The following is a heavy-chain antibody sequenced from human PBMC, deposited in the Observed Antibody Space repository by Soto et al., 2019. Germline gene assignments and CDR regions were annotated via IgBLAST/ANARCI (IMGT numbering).Heavy chain of an antibody. CDR3: ARDPPRYSGYALSGYSSGPSFED. Sequence: ASVKVSCKASGYTFTSYGISWVRQAPGQGLEWMGWISAYNGNTNYAQKLQGRVTMTTDTSTSTAYMELRSLRSDDTAVYYCARDPPRYSGYALSGYSSGPSFEDWSQGTLVTVS. CDR1: GYTFTSYG. J-gene: IGHJ4*02. D-gene: IGHD5-12*01. CDR2: ISAYNGNT. V-gene: IGHV1-18*01.